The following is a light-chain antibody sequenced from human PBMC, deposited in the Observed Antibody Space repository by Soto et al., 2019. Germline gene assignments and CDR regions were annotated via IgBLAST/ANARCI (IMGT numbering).Light chain of an antibody. Sequence: IVLTQSPGTLSLSPGERATLSCRASQSVSSSYLAWYQQKPGQAPRLLIYGASSRATAIPDRFSGSGSGTDVTLTISRLEPDDFAVYYCQQYVSSPWTFGQGTNVEIK. CDR2: GAS. CDR1: QSVSSSY. V-gene: IGKV3-20*01. J-gene: IGKJ1*01. CDR3: QQYVSSPWT.